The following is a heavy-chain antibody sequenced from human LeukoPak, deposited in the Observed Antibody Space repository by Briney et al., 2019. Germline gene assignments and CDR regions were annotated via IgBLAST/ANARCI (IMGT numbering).Heavy chain of an antibody. V-gene: IGHV3-23*01. J-gene: IGHJ4*02. CDR2: VSGSGGST. CDR3: ARDSSGYGGFDY. CDR1: EFTFSSFA. Sequence: PGGSLRLSCAASEFTFSSFAMSWVRQAPGKGLEWVSRVSGSGGSTYYADSVKGRFSISRDNSKNTLYLQMNSLRAEDTAVYYCARDSSGYGGFDYWGRGTLVTVSS. D-gene: IGHD3-22*01.